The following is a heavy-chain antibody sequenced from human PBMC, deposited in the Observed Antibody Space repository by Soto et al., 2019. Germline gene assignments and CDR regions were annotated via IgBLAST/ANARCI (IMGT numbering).Heavy chain of an antibody. Sequence: GASVNVSCKASGYTFTSYYMHWVRQAPGQGPEWMGIINPSGGSTTYAQKSQGRVTMTGDTSTSTVYMELSSLRSEDTAVYYCARDGPSGSYNLDYWGQGTLVTVSS. D-gene: IGHD1-26*01. CDR3: ARDGPSGSYNLDY. CDR1: GYTFTSYY. V-gene: IGHV1-46*01. CDR2: INPSGGST. J-gene: IGHJ4*02.